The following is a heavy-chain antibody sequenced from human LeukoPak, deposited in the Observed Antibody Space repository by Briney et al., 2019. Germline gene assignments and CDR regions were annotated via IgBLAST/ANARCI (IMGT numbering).Heavy chain of an antibody. CDR3: ARDYPYSYYMNV. CDR1: GFTVSTNS. V-gene: IGHV3-7*01. D-gene: IGHD4-11*01. J-gene: IGHJ6*03. Sequence: GGSLRLSCTVSGFTVSTNSMSWVRQAPGKGLEWVANIKKDGSEKYYVDSVKGRFTISRDNAKNLLYLQMNSLRAEDTAVYYCARDYPYSYYMNVWGNGTTVTVSS. CDR2: IKKDGSEK.